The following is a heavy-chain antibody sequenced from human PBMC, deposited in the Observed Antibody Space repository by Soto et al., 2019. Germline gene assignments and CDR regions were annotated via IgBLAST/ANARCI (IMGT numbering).Heavy chain of an antibody. CDR2: IWYDGSHK. V-gene: IGHV3-33*06. Sequence: QVQLVESGGGVVEPGGALRLSCAASGFTFRNHGMHWVRQAPGKGLERLTVIWYDGSHKYYADSVKGRFTTSRDNSENTLSLEMNSLRAEDTAVYYCVKSSDGGSRGGGDLWGQGTLVTVSS. J-gene: IGHJ5*02. CDR3: VKSSDGGSRGGGDL. CDR1: GFTFRNHG. D-gene: IGHD6-13*01.